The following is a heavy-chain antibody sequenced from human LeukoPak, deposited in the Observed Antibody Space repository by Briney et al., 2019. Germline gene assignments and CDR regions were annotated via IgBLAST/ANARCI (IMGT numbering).Heavy chain of an antibody. Sequence: TSETLSLTCAVYGGSFSGYYWSWIRQPPGKGLEWIGEINHSGSTNYNPSLKSRVTISVDTSKNQFSLKLSSVTAADTAVYYCARDRRGYCSSTSCLRCYYYYGMDVWGKGTTVTVSS. D-gene: IGHD2-2*03. CDR3: ARDRRGYCSSTSCLRCYYYYGMDV. V-gene: IGHV4-34*01. CDR2: INHSGST. J-gene: IGHJ6*04. CDR1: GGSFSGYY.